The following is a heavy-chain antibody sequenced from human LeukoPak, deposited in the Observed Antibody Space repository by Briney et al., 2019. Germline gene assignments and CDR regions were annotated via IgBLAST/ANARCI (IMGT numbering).Heavy chain of an antibody. Sequence: GGSLRLTCAASGFTVSSNYMSWVRQAPGKGLEWVSVIYSSGRTYYADSVKGRFTISRDNSKNTVYLQMNSLRAEDTAVYYCARFLNSGSGGYWGQGTLVTVSS. J-gene: IGHJ4*02. CDR3: ARFLNSGSGGY. CDR2: IYSSGRT. D-gene: IGHD1-26*01. V-gene: IGHV3-53*01. CDR1: GFTVSSNY.